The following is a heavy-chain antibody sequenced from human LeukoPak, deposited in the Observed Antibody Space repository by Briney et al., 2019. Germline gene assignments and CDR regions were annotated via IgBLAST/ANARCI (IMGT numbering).Heavy chain of an antibody. V-gene: IGHV3-7*01. CDR2: IRQDGSEK. J-gene: IGHJ4*02. CDR3: ARDSDVIRYRSSTSCPGDHFDY. CDR1: GFTFSSYW. Sequence: PGGSLRLSCAASGFTFSSYWMSWVRQAPGKGLEWVANIRQDGSEKYYVDSVKGRFTISRDNAKNSLYLQMNSLRAGDTAVYYCARDSDVIRYRSSTSCPGDHFDYWGQGTLVTVSS. D-gene: IGHD2-2*01.